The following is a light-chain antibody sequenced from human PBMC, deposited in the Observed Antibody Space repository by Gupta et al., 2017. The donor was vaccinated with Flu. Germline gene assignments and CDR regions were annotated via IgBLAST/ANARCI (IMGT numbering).Light chain of an antibody. CDR3: DSRDSTGRHVKV. V-gene: IGLV3-19*01. Sequence: SSALTPDPPVSVALGQTATITCRGDSLRSYYASCYQQKPGQAPIVVIYSKDNRHSGIPDRFSGSSSGNTATVTIAEAQAEDEADYYCDSRDSTGRHVKVFGGGTKLTVL. J-gene: IGLJ2*01. CDR1: SLRSYY. CDR2: SKD.